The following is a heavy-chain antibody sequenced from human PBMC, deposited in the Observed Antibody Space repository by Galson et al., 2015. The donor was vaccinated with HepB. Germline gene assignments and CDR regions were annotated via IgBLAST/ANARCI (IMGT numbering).Heavy chain of an antibody. CDR2: IRSKAYGVTT. J-gene: IGHJ6*03. CDR3: ARLSDSSDYFYYYYYYMDV. D-gene: IGHD3-22*01. CDR1: GFSFGDYG. Sequence: SLRLSCAASGFSFGDYGMSWFRQAPGKGLDWVGFIRSKAYGVTTEYAASVKGRFTISRDDSKSIAYLQMNSLKSEDTAVYYCARLSDSSDYFYYYYYYMDVWGKGTTVAVSS. V-gene: IGHV3-49*03.